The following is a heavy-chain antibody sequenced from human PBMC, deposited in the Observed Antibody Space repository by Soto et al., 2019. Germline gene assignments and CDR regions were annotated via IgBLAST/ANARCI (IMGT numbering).Heavy chain of an antibody. Sequence: ASVKVSCKASGYTFTSYAMHWARQAPGQRLEWMGWINAGNGNTKYSQKFQGRVTITRDTSASTAYMELSSLRSEDTAVYYCARGADEYYYDSSGYYYLGNWFDPWGQGTLVTVSS. D-gene: IGHD3-22*01. CDR3: ARGADEYYYDSSGYYYLGNWFDP. J-gene: IGHJ5*02. CDR2: INAGNGNT. CDR1: GYTFTSYA. V-gene: IGHV1-3*01.